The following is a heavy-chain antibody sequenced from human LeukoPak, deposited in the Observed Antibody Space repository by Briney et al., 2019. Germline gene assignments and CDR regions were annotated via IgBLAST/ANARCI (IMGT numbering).Heavy chain of an antibody. CDR2: ISYDGSNK. Sequence: PGRSLRLSCAASGFTFSSYAMHWVRQAPGKGLEWVAVISYDGSNKYYADSVKGRFTISRDNSKNTLYLQMNSLRAEDTAVYYCARDVKGYNPIGHDAFDIWGQGTMVTVSS. CDR1: GFTFSSYA. J-gene: IGHJ3*02. D-gene: IGHD3-10*01. V-gene: IGHV3-30-3*01. CDR3: ARDVKGYNPIGHDAFDI.